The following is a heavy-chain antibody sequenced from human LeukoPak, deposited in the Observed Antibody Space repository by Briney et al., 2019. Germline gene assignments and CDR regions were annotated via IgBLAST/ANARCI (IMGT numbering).Heavy chain of an antibody. CDR3: ARDPYSSSSAGY. CDR1: GYTFTSYD. Sequence: GASVKVSCKASGYTFTSYDINWVRQATGQGLEWMGWMNPNSGNTGYAQKFQGRVTMTRNTFISTAYMELSSLRSEDTAVYYCARDPYSSSSAGYWGQGTLVTVSS. CDR2: MNPNSGNT. J-gene: IGHJ4*02. V-gene: IGHV1-8*01. D-gene: IGHD6-6*01.